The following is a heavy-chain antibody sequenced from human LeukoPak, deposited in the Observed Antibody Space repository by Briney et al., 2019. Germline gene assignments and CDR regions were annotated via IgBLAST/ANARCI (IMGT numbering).Heavy chain of an antibody. CDR2: IIPIFGTA. D-gene: IGHD5-18*01. CDR3: ARSDTAMVTGDYYYYYMDV. J-gene: IGHJ6*03. CDR1: GGTFSSYA. Sequence: SVKVSCNASGGTFSSYAISWVRQAPGQGLEWMGGIIPIFGTANYAQKFQGRVTITADKSTSTAYMELSSLRSEDTAVYYCARSDTAMVTGDYYYYYMDVWGKGTTVTVSS. V-gene: IGHV1-69*06.